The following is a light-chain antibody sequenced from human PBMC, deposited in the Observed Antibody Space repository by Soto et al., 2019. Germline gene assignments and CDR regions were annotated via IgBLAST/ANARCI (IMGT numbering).Light chain of an antibody. CDR2: DVF. Sequence: DIQMIQSTSSLPASVGDTVTISCRASQDISKYLNWFQQKPGKAPKLLIYDVFNVETGVPSRFSGRGSGTDFTLIISNLQPEDFATYYCQQYDQLPITFGGGTKVDX. V-gene: IGKV1-33*01. CDR1: QDISKY. J-gene: IGKJ4*01. CDR3: QQYDQLPIT.